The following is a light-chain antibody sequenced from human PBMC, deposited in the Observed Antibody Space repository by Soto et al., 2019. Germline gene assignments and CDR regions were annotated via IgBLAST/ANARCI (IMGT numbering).Light chain of an antibody. J-gene: IGLJ1*01. Sequence: QPALTQPASVSGSHVHSITISCTGTSSDVGSYNLVSWYQHHPGKAPKLMIYVVSKRPSGVSNRFSGSKSGNTASLTISGLQAEDEADYYCCSYAGSSTLVFGTGTKVTV. CDR3: CSYAGSSTLV. CDR1: SSDVGSYNL. V-gene: IGLV2-23*02. CDR2: VVS.